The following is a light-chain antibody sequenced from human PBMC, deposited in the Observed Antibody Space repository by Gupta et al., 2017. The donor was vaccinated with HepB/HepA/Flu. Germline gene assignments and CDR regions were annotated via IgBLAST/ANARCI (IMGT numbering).Light chain of an antibody. CDR3: SSYTSSSTPLV. Sequence: QSALTQPASVSGSPGQSITISCPGTSSDVGGYNYVCWYQQHPGKAPKLMIYDVSNRPSGVSNRFSGSKSGNTASLTISGLQAEDEADYYCSSYTSSSTPLVFGGGTKLTVL. V-gene: IGLV2-14*03. CDR2: DVS. J-gene: IGLJ3*02. CDR1: SSDVGGYNY.